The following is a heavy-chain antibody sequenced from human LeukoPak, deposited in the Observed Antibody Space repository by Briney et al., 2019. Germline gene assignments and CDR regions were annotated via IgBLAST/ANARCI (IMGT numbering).Heavy chain of an antibody. CDR2: IISSSSTI. Sequence: GGSLRLSCAASGFTFSSYSMNWVRQAPGKGLEWVSYIISSSSTIYYADSVKGRFTISRDNAKNSLYLQMNSLRAEDTAVYYCARAKGTPMIKGHWFDPWGQGTLVTVSS. CDR3: ARAKGTPMIKGHWFDP. CDR1: GFTFSSYS. D-gene: IGHD5-18*01. J-gene: IGHJ5*02. V-gene: IGHV3-48*04.